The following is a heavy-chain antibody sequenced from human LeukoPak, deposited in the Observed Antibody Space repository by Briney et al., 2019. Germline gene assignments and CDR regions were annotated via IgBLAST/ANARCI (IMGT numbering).Heavy chain of an antibody. V-gene: IGHV4-59*01. J-gene: IGHJ4*02. D-gene: IGHD5-18*01. Sequence: SETLSLTCTVSGGSISSYYWSWIRQPPGKGLGWIGYIYYSGSTNYNPSLKSRVTISVDTSKNQFSLKLSSVTAADTAVYYCAYTARRGGRGYFDYWGQGTLVTVSS. CDR1: GGSISSYY. CDR2: IYYSGST. CDR3: AYTARRGGRGYFDY.